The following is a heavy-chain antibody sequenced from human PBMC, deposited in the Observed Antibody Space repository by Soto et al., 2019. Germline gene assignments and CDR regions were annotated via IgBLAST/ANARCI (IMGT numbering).Heavy chain of an antibody. D-gene: IGHD2-8*01. CDR1: GFTFSSNG. CDR3: AKNGLSDSPSAIDS. CDR2: ISGSGRNT. Sequence: EVQVLESGGGLAQPGGSLRLSCATSGFTFSSNGMSWVRQAPGKGLDWVSGISGSGRNTYYADSVKGRFTISRDNSKNTLFLQMNSLRVEDTAVYYCAKNGLSDSPSAIDSWGQGTRVTVSS. V-gene: IGHV3-23*01. J-gene: IGHJ4*02.